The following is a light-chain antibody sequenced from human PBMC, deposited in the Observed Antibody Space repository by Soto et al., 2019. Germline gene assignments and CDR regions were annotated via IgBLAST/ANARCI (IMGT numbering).Light chain of an antibody. Sequence: EIVLTQSPATLSLSPGERATLSCRASQSVYNYLAWYQQKPGQAPRLLIYDVSNRATDIPARFSGSGSGTDFTLTISSLEPEDVAVYYCQQRTNWRVTFGGGTKVDIK. V-gene: IGKV3-11*01. CDR3: QQRTNWRVT. CDR1: QSVYNY. J-gene: IGKJ4*01. CDR2: DVS.